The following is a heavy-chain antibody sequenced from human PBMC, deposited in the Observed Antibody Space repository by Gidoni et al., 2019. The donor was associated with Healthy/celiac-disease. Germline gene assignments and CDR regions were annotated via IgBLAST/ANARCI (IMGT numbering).Heavy chain of an antibody. Sequence: QVQLQESGPGLVKPSETLSLTCTVSVGSVSSGSYYWSWIRQPPGKGLEWIGYISYSGSTNYNPSLKSRVTISVDTSKNQFSLKLSSVTAADTAVYYCARDQSYYDSSGYLNWFDPWGQGTLVTVSS. V-gene: IGHV4-61*01. CDR3: ARDQSYYDSSGYLNWFDP. J-gene: IGHJ5*02. CDR2: ISYSGST. CDR1: VGSVSSGSYY. D-gene: IGHD3-22*01.